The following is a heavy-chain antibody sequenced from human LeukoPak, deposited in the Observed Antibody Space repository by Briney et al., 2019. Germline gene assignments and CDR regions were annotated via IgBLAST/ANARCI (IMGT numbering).Heavy chain of an antibody. CDR1: GFTVSSIH. D-gene: IGHD3-22*01. V-gene: IGHV3-53*01. CDR2: TYTGGDS. Sequence: GGSLRLSCAASGFTVSSIHMVWVRQAPGKGLEWVSVTYTGGDSYYADSVKGRFIISRDISKNTLYLQMNSLRAEDSALYYCARGGRGSAAVVAPRSFDIWGQGTMVTVSS. J-gene: IGHJ3*02. CDR3: ARGGRGSAAVVAPRSFDI.